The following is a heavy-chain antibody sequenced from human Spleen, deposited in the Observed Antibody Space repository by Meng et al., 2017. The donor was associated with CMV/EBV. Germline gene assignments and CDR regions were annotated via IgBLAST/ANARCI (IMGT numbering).Heavy chain of an antibody. J-gene: IGHJ4*02. CDR3: VTTYCGGDCYPLGFDY. V-gene: IGHV4-61*01. CDR1: GGAVSSSRYY. Sequence: GSMRRSCTVSGGAVSSSRYYWNWIRQPPGRGPEWIAYLSYSGGGSINYNPSLKTRVTISIDTSKNRFSLKLGSVTAADTAIYYCVTTYCGGDCYPLGFDYWGQGTLVTVSS. CDR2: LSYSGGGSI. D-gene: IGHD2-21*01.